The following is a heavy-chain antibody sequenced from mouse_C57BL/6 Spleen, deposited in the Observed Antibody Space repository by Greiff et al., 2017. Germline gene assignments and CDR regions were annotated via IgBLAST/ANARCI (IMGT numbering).Heavy chain of an antibody. Sequence: EVMLVESGEGLVKPGGSLKLSCAASGFTFSSYAMSWVRQTPEKRLEWVAYISSGGDYIYYADTVKGRFTISRDNARNTLYLQMSSLQSEDTAMYYCTRVGEYYGSSPWFGYWGQGTLVTVSA. D-gene: IGHD1-1*01. CDR2: ISSGGDYI. CDR1: GFTFSSYA. CDR3: TRVGEYYGSSPWFGY. V-gene: IGHV5-9-1*02. J-gene: IGHJ3*01.